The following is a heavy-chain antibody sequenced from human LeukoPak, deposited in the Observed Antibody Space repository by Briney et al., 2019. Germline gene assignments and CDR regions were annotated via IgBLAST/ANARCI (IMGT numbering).Heavy chain of an antibody. CDR2: INPNSGGT. Sequence: ASVTVSCKASGYTFTGYYMHWVRQAPGQGLEWMGWINPNSGGTNYAQKFQGRVTMTRDTSISTAYMELSRLRSDYTAVYYCARGLAVLKQDIAVAGTWGQGTLVTVSS. CDR1: GYTFTGYY. CDR3: ARGLAVLKQDIAVAGT. V-gene: IGHV1-2*02. D-gene: IGHD6-19*01. J-gene: IGHJ4*02.